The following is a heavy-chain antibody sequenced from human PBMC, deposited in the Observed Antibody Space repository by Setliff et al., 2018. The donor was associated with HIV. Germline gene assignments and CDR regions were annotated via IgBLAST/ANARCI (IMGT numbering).Heavy chain of an antibody. J-gene: IGHJ4*02. D-gene: IGHD6-19*01. V-gene: IGHV4-4*07. Sequence: PSETLSLTCTVSGGSISSYYWSWIRQPAGKGLEWIGRIYTSGSTNYNPSLKSRVTMSVDKSKNQFSLRLSSVTAADTAVYYCARAPRIGVAGEFEYWGQGTLVTVSS. CDR1: GGSISSYY. CDR2: IYTSGST. CDR3: ARAPRIGVAGEFEY.